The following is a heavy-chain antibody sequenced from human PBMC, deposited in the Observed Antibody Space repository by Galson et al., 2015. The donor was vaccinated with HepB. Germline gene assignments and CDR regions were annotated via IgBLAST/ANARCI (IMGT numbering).Heavy chain of an antibody. CDR1: GFTFDDYT. J-gene: IGHJ4*02. Sequence: SLRLSCAAPGFTFDDYTMHWVRQAPGKGLEWVSLISWDGGNTYYADSVKGRFTTSRDNSKNSLSLQMNSLRIEDTALYYCAKDIRVYSYNYVWDYWGQGTLVTVSS. CDR2: ISWDGGNT. CDR3: AKDIRVYSYNYVWDY. V-gene: IGHV3-43*01. D-gene: IGHD5-24*01.